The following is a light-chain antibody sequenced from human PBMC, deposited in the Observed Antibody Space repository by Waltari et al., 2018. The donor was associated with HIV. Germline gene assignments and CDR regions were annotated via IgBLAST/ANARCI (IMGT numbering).Light chain of an antibody. Sequence: EIVLTQSPGPLSLSPGERATLSCRASQTISNNYLVWYQQKPGRAPRLLISGASNRATGIPDRFSGSGSGTDFTLTITRLEPEDSAVYYCQQYHNTPFTFGQGTRLEIK. CDR1: QTISNNY. CDR2: GAS. J-gene: IGKJ5*01. V-gene: IGKV3-20*01. CDR3: QQYHNTPFT.